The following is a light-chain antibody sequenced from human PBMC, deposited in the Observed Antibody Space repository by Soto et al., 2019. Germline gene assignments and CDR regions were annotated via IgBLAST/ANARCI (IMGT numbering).Light chain of an antibody. CDR1: QSISSW. CDR3: QQYNSYSWT. Sequence: DIQMTQSPSTLSASVGDRVTITCRASQSISSWLAWYPQKPGKAPKLMIYDASSLESGVPSRFSGSGSGTEFTLTISSLQPDDFATYYCQQYNSYSWTFGQGTE. CDR2: DAS. J-gene: IGKJ1*01. V-gene: IGKV1-5*01.